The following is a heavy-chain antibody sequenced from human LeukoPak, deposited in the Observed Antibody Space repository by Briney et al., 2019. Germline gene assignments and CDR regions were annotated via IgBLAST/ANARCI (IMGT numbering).Heavy chain of an antibody. Sequence: SETLSLTCTVSGGSISSSSYYWGWIRQPPGKGLEWIGYIYYTGSTNYNPSLKSRVTISADTSKNQFYLTLSSVTAADTAMYYCARLTGYSAWFDPWGQGTLVTVSS. CDR2: IYYTGST. J-gene: IGHJ5*02. D-gene: IGHD3-9*01. CDR1: GGSISSSSYY. CDR3: ARLTGYSAWFDP. V-gene: IGHV4-61*05.